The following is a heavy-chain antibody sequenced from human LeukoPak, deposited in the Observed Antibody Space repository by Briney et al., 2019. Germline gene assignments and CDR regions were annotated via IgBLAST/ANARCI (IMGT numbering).Heavy chain of an antibody. Sequence: SETLSLTCSVSGGSISSSNYYWSWIRQPAGKGLEWIGHIYTSESTNYNPSLKSRVTISVDTSRNQFSLKLSSVTAADTAVYYCARGLWFGDENPPYFDYWGQGILVTVSS. D-gene: IGHD3-10*01. J-gene: IGHJ4*02. CDR2: IYTSEST. V-gene: IGHV4-61*09. CDR3: ARGLWFGDENPPYFDY. CDR1: GGSISSSNYY.